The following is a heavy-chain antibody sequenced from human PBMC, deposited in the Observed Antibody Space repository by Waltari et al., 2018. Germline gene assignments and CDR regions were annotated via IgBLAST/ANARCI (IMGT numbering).Heavy chain of an antibody. Sequence: EVQLVESGGGLVQPGGSLRLSCEASGFTLSSSYMHWVRQVPGKGLVWVSRINTDGRSANYADSVKGRFTISRDNGKNTLYLQMNSLRAEDTAVYYCARDGGGNGYIHYWGQGTLVTVSS. CDR1: GFTLSSSY. J-gene: IGHJ4*02. CDR3: ARDGGGNGYIHY. V-gene: IGHV3-74*01. D-gene: IGHD3-16*01. CDR2: INTDGRSA.